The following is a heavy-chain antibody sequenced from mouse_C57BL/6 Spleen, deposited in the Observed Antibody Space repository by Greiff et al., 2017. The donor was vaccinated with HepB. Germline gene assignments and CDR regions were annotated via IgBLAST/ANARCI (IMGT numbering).Heavy chain of an antibody. CDR3: TDPSNWDEDY. D-gene: IGHD4-1*01. J-gene: IGHJ2*01. V-gene: IGHV6-3*01. CDR1: GLTFSNYW. CDR2: IRLKSDNYAT. Sequence: EVQLVESGGGLVQPGGSMKLSCVASGLTFSNYWMNWVRQSPEKGLEWVAQIRLKSDNYATHYAESVKGRFIISRDDSKSSVYLQMNNLRAEDTGIYYCTDPSNWDEDYWGQGTTLTVSS.